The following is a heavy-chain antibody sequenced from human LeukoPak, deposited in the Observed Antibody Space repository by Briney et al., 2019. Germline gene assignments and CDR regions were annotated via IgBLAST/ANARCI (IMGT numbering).Heavy chain of an antibody. V-gene: IGHV4-34*01. D-gene: IGHD3-10*01. J-gene: IGHJ5*02. CDR3: ARGRLGTMVRGVIIFRFDP. CDR2: INHSGST. CDR1: GGSFSGYY. Sequence: SETLSLTCAVYGGSFSGYYWSWIRQPPGKGLEWIGEINHSGSTNYNPSLKSRVTISVDTSKNQFSLKPSSVTAADTAVYYCARGRLGTMVRGVIIFRFDPWGQGTLVTVSS.